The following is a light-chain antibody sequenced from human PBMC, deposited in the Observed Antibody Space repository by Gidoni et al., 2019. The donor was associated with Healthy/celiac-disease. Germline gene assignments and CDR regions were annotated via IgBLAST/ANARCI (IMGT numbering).Light chain of an antibody. CDR3: QQYYSTPLT. J-gene: IGKJ4*01. Sequence: DIVMTQSPASLPVSLDERATINCKSSQSVLYSSNNKNYLAWYQQKPGQPPKLLIYWASTRESGVPDRFSGSGSGTDFTLTISSLQAEDVAVYYCQQYYSTPLTFGGGTKVEIK. CDR1: QSVLYSSNNKNY. CDR2: WAS. V-gene: IGKV4-1*01.